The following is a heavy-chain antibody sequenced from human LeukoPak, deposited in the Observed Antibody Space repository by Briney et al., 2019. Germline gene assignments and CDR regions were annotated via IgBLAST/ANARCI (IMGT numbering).Heavy chain of an antibody. CDR3: ARSRDCTNGVCYYYFDY. Sequence: ASVKVSCKASGYTFTSYYMHWVRQAPGQGLEWMGIINPSGGSTSYAQKFQGRVTMTRDTSTSTVYMELSSLRSEDTAVYYCARSRDCTNGVCYYYFDYWGQGTLVTVSS. CDR1: GYTFTSYY. D-gene: IGHD2-8*01. CDR2: INPSGGST. J-gene: IGHJ4*02. V-gene: IGHV1-46*01.